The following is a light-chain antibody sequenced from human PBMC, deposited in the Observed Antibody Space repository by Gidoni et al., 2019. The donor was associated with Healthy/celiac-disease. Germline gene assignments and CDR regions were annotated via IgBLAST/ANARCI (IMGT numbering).Light chain of an antibody. CDR1: KSVSSSY. Sequence: EIVLTQSPGTLALSPGERAPLPCRASKSVSSSYLDWYQQKPGQAPRLLIYGASSRATGIPDRVSGSGSGTDFTLTISRLEPEDFAVYYCQQYGSRPYTFGQGTKLEIK. V-gene: IGKV3-20*01. CDR3: QQYGSRPYT. CDR2: GAS. J-gene: IGKJ2*01.